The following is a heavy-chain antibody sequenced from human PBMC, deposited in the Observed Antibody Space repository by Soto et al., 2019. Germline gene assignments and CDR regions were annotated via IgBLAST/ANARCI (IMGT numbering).Heavy chain of an antibody. CDR1: GFSFSTYG. V-gene: IGHV3-30*03. CDR2: VSFDGNKK. D-gene: IGHD1-1*01. CDR3: Y. Sequence: GGSLRLSFAASGFSFSTYGMLWVRLAPGKGLEWVAVVSFDGNKKYYAESVKGRFTISRDNSKNTLDLQMDSLRAVDAYNYLDYWGQGTLVTVSS. J-gene: IGHJ4*02.